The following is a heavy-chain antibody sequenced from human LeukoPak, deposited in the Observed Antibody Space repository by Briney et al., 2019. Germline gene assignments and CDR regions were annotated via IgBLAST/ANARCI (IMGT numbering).Heavy chain of an antibody. D-gene: IGHD4-11*01. CDR2: IYHSGST. Sequence: TLSLTCTVSGGSISSGGYYWSWIRQPPGKGLEWIGYIYHSGSTYYNPSLKSRVTISVDRSKNQFSLKLSSVTAADTAVYYCAMTPYSNYGITWGQGTLVTVSS. V-gene: IGHV4-30-2*01. J-gene: IGHJ5*02. CDR1: GGSISSGGYY. CDR3: AMTPYSNYGIT.